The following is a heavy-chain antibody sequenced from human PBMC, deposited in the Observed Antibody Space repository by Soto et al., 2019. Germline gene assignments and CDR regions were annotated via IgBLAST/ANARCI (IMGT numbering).Heavy chain of an antibody. CDR3: ARQSEYYYASGRAAPLYGMDV. CDR2: VYYSGST. J-gene: IGHJ6*02. V-gene: IGHV4-39*01. D-gene: IGHD3-10*01. CDR1: GGSISSISSY. Sequence: SETLSLTCTVSGGSISSISSYWGWIRQPPGKGLEWIGNVYYSGSTYSNPSLKSRLTISADTSKNQFSLKLSSVTAADTAVYFCARQSEYYYASGRAAPLYGMDVWGQGTTVPVSS.